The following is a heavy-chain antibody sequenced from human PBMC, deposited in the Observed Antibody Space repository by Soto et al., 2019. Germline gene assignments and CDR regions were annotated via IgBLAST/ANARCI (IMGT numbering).Heavy chain of an antibody. D-gene: IGHD6-13*01. CDR1: GYNFTTYA. CDR3: AKFSPLSSSWADDY. V-gene: IGHV1-3*04. CDR2: INTGKGNT. J-gene: IGHJ4*02. Sequence: ASVKVSCKASGYNFTTYAIHWVRQAPGQRLEWMGWINTGKGNTKYSQKFQGRVTITRDTSASTAYMELSSLRAGDTAVYYCAKFSPLSSSWADDYWGQGTMVTVSS.